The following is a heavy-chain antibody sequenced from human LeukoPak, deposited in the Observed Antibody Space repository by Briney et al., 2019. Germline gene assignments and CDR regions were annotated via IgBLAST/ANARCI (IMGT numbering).Heavy chain of an antibody. V-gene: IGHV1-46*01. CDR3: ATDQELVADSSPDYYYCMDV. CDR1: GYTFTSYY. D-gene: IGHD2-15*01. Sequence: GASVKVSCKASGYTFTSYYMHWVRQAPGQGLEWMGIINPSGGSTSYAQKFQGRVTITADESTSTAYMELSSLTSEDTAVYYCATDQELVADSSPDYYYCMDVWGKGTTVTVSS. J-gene: IGHJ6*03. CDR2: INPSGGST.